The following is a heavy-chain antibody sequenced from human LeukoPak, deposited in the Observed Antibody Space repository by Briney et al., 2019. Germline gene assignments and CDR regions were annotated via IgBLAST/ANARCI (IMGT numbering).Heavy chain of an antibody. J-gene: IGHJ4*02. V-gene: IGHV3-74*01. CDR2: INSDGSST. D-gene: IGHD6-19*01. CDR1: GFTFSSYW. Sequence: GGSLRLSCAASGFTFSSYWMHWVRQAPGKGLVWDSRINSDGSSTSYADSVKGRFTISRDNAKNTLYLQMNSLRAEDTAVYYCASTPSSSGWYYFDYWGQGTLVTVSS. CDR3: ASTPSSSGWYYFDY.